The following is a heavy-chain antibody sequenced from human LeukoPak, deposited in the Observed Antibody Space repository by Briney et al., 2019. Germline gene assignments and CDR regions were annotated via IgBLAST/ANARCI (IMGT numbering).Heavy chain of an antibody. CDR3: ARLWGRSKWGVN. J-gene: IGHJ3*01. V-gene: IGHV4-61*09. CDR2: INHSGST. D-gene: IGHD3-16*01. Sequence: KPSQTLSLTCTVSGGSISSGSYYWSWIRQPAGKGLEWIGEINHSGSTNYNPSLKSRVTMSVDTSKNQFSLKLSSVTAADTAVYYCARLWGRSKWGVNWGQGTMVTVSS. CDR1: GGSISSGSYY.